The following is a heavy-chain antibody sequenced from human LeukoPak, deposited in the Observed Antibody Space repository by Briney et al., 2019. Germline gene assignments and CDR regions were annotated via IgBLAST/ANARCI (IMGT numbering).Heavy chain of an antibody. CDR2: IYYSGST. CDR1: GGSISNYY. V-gene: IGHV4-59*01. J-gene: IGHJ3*02. CDR3: ACSGRDWNDGIAFDI. D-gene: IGHD1-1*01. Sequence: DPSETLSLTCTVSGGSISNYYWNWIRQPPGQGLEWIGYIYYSGSTNYNPSLKSRVTISVDTSKNQFSLKLSSVTAADTAVYYCACSGRDWNDGIAFDIWGQGTMVTVSS.